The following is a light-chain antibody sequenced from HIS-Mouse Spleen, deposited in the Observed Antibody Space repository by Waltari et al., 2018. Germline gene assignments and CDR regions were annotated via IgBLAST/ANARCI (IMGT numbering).Light chain of an antibody. Sequence: SYELTQPSSVSVSPGQTARITCSGDVLAKKKYARWFQPKPGQAPVLVIYKDSGRPSGIPERFSGSSSGTTVTLTISVAQVEDEADYYCYSAADNNLGVFGGGTKLTVL. CDR2: KDS. CDR1: VLAKKKY. J-gene: IGLJ3*02. V-gene: IGLV3-27*01. CDR3: YSAADNNLGV.